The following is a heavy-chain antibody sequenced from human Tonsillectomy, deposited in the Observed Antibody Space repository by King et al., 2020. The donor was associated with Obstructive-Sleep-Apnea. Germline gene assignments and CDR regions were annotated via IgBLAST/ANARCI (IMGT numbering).Heavy chain of an antibody. CDR2: LYDSGRT. D-gene: IGHD5-24*01. Sequence: VQLQESGPGLVKPSETLSLTCTVAGGSISSYYWSWIRQPPGKGLEWIGYLYDSGRTNYNPSLKSRVTISVETSKNQFSLKLSSVTAADTAVYYCARTPSRDGYNSYWYFDLWGRGTLVTVSS. CDR1: GGSISSYY. J-gene: IGHJ2*01. V-gene: IGHV4-59*01. CDR3: ARTPSRDGYNSYWYFDL.